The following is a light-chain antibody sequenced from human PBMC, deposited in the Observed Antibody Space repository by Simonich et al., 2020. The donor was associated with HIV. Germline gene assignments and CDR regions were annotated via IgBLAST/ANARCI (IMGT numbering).Light chain of an antibody. J-gene: IGKJ3*01. CDR1: QSVSSN. V-gene: IGKV3-15*01. CDR2: GAS. CDR3: QQYGSSPFT. Sequence: EIEMTQSPATLSVSPGKRATLSCRARQSVSSNLAWYQQKPGQAPRLLISGASTRATGIPARFSGSGSGTDFTLTISSLQSEDFAVYFCQQYGSSPFTFGPGTKVDI.